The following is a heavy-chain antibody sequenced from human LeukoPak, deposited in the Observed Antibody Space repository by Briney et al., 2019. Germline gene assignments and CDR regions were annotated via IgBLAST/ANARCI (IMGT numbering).Heavy chain of an antibody. J-gene: IGHJ3*02. Sequence: GGSLRLSCAASGCTVSTKDMSWIRQAPGKGLEWVSVIYSGGSTYYADSVKGRFIISRDNSENTLHLQMSSLRAEDTAVYYCGRYLSRAFDIWGQGTMVTVSS. D-gene: IGHD3-9*01. CDR2: IYSGGST. CDR3: GRYLSRAFDI. CDR1: GCTVSTKD. V-gene: IGHV3-66*01.